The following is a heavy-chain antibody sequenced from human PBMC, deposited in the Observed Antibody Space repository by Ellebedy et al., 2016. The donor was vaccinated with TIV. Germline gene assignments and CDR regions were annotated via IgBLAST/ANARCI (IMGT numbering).Heavy chain of an antibody. CDR1: GYTFTGYY. J-gene: IGHJ4*02. Sequence: AASVKVSCKASGYTFTGYYLHWVRQAPGQGLEWMGWINPNSGGTNYAQKFQGRVTMSRDTSISTAYMELSRLRFDDTAVYLSARGDSFSRPTGIFHDYWGQGTLVTVSS. CDR3: ARGDSFSRPTGIFHDY. CDR2: INPNSGGT. D-gene: IGHD3-10*01. V-gene: IGHV1-2*02.